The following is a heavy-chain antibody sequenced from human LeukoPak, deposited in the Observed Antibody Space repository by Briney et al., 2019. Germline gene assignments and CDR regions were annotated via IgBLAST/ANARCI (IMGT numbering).Heavy chain of an antibody. CDR1: GGSISSGSYY. J-gene: IGHJ3*02. D-gene: IGHD3-22*01. CDR2: IYTSGST. Sequence: SETLSLTCTVSGGSISSGSYYWSWIRQPAGKGLEWIGRIYTSGSTNYNPSLKSRVTMSVDTSKNQFSLKLSSVTAADTAVYYCARDYYYDSSEADDAFDIWGQGTMVTVSS. CDR3: ARDYYYDSSEADDAFDI. V-gene: IGHV4-61*02.